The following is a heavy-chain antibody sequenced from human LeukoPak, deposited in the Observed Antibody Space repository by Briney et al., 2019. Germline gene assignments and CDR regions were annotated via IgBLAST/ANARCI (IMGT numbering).Heavy chain of an antibody. Sequence: GGSLRLSCAVSGFTVSSNYMSWVRQAPGKGLEWVSVIYSGGSTYYADSVKGRFTISRDNSKNTLYLQMNSLRAEDTAVYYCARDGYDSSGYVDYWGQGTLVTVSS. D-gene: IGHD3-22*01. CDR2: IYSGGST. V-gene: IGHV3-66*01. CDR1: GFTVSSNY. CDR3: ARDGYDSSGYVDY. J-gene: IGHJ4*02.